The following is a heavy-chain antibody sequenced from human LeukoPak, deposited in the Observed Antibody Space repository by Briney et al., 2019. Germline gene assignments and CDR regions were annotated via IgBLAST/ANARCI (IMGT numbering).Heavy chain of an antibody. CDR1: GFTIRNSW. CDR3: TIGHWLLGH. J-gene: IGHJ4*02. D-gene: IGHD6-19*01. CDR2: IKPDGSEK. V-gene: IGHV3-7*01. Sequence: GGSLRLSCEVSGFTIRNSWMSWVRQAPGKGLEWVTYIKPDGSEKEHVDSVKGRFTSSRDNAKNSLYLQLNSLRAEDTAMYYCTIGHWLLGHWGQGTLVTVSS.